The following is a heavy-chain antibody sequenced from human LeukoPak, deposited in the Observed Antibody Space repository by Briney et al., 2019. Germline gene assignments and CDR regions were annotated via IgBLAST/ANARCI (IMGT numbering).Heavy chain of an antibody. CDR2: ISSSGDAT. J-gene: IGHJ4*01. D-gene: IGHD3-16*01. CDR1: EFTFNAYA. V-gene: IGHV3-23*01. Sequence: GGSLRLSCVGSEFTFNAYAMSWVRQRPGEGPEWVAMISSSGDATGYAESVKDRLSISRDNAKKTLYLQITRPRADDTAIYYCAKDPRAMGRYFFDDWGQGSLVTVSS. CDR3: AKDPRAMGRYFFDD.